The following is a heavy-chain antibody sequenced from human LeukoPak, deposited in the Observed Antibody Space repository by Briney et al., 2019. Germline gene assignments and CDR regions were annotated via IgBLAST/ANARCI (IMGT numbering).Heavy chain of an antibody. D-gene: IGHD1-1*01. CDR3: ARLYQQSKWKYYYYYMDV. Sequence: SETLSLTCSVSGASFSTNYWSWIRQPPGRGPEWIGYVFDSGSTNYNPSLKSRVTISVDTSTKQFSLRLSSVTAADTAVYYCARLYQQSKWKYYYYYMDVWGKGTAVTVSS. J-gene: IGHJ6*03. CDR1: GASFSTNY. V-gene: IGHV4-59*01. CDR2: VFDSGST.